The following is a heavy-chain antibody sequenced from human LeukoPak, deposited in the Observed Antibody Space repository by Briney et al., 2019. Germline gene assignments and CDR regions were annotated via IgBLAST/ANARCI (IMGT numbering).Heavy chain of an antibody. D-gene: IGHD1-14*01. CDR1: GGSISSYY. CDR3: ARSAAGNLVDY. J-gene: IGHJ4*02. V-gene: IGHV4-59*01. Sequence: SETLSLTCTVSGGSISSYYWSWIRQPPGKGLEWIAYIYYSGTTNYNPSLKSRVTISVDTSKNQFSLKLSSVTAADTAVYYCARSAAGNLVDYWGQGTLVTVSS. CDR2: IYYSGTT.